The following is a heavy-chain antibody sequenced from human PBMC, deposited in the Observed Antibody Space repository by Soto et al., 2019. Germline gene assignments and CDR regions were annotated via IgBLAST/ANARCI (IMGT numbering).Heavy chain of an antibody. J-gene: IGHJ4*02. Sequence: GGSLRLSCAASGFTFSSYGMHWVRQAPGKGLEWVAVIWYDGSNKYYADSVKGRFTISRDNSKNTLYLQMNSLRAEDTAVYYCAREKSYSSGWYPGYWGQGTLVTVSS. CDR2: IWYDGSNK. D-gene: IGHD6-19*01. CDR3: AREKSYSSGWYPGY. V-gene: IGHV3-33*01. CDR1: GFTFSSYG.